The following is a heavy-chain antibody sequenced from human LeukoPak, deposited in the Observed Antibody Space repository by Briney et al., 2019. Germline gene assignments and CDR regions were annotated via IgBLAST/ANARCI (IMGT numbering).Heavy chain of an antibody. J-gene: IGHJ5*02. CDR1: GFTFSSYA. V-gene: IGHV3-23*01. D-gene: IGHD3-10*01. Sequence: GGSLRLSCAASGFTFSSYALSWVRQAPGKGLEWVSTISGSGDSTYYADSVQGRFTISRDNSKNTLYLQMNSLRAEDTAVFYCARTYYYGSGSCPNWFDPWGQGTLVTVSS. CDR3: ARTYYYGSGSCPNWFDP. CDR2: ISGSGDST.